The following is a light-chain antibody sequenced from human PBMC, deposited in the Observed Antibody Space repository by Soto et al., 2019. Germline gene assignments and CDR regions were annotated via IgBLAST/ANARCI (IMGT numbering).Light chain of an antibody. CDR1: QSVSSNS. CDR3: QVSGT. V-gene: IGKV3-20*01. J-gene: IGKJ5*01. Sequence: EIVLTQSPGTLSLSPGERATLSCRASQSVSSNSLAWYQQKPGQAPRLLIYGASSRATGIPDRFSGSGSGTDFTLTISRLEAEDFAVFYCQVSGTFGQGTRLEIK. CDR2: GAS.